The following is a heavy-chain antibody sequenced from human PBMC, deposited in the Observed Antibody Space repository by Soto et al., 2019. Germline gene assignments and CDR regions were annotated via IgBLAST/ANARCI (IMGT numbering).Heavy chain of an antibody. V-gene: IGHV1-18*04. CDR2: ISAYNGNI. CDR3: ARIRYSDFWSGYPNPHYYYGMDV. CDR1: GYTFTSYG. J-gene: IGHJ6*02. Sequence: ASVKVSCKASGYTFTSYGISWVRQAPGQGLEWMGWISAYNGNINYAQKLQGRVTMTTDTSTSTAYMELRSLRSDDTAVYYCARIRYSDFWSGYPNPHYYYGMDVWGQGTTVTVSS. D-gene: IGHD3-3*01.